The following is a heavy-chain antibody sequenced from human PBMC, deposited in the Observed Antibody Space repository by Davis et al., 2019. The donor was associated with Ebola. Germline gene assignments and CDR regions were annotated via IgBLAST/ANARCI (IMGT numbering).Heavy chain of an antibody. D-gene: IGHD4-11*01. CDR3: ARGHNYAHEY. CDR2: VILKSGAT. Sequence: ASVTVSRKASGYTFTGYYIHWMRQAPGQGLEWLGRVILKSGATNYAQKFQGRVTMTRDTSISTVYMELSSLRYDDTADYYCARGHNYAHEYWGQGTLVTVSS. J-gene: IGHJ4*02. V-gene: IGHV1-2*06. CDR1: GYTFTGYY.